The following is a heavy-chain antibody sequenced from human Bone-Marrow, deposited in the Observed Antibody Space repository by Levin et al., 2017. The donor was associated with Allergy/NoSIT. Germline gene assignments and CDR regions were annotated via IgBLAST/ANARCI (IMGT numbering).Heavy chain of an antibody. CDR2: IDPSDSYT. D-gene: IGHD1/OR15-1a*01. J-gene: IGHJ4*02. CDR1: GYSFTNHW. CDR3: ARHYPSVFGTSAFDF. V-gene: IGHV5-10-1*01. Sequence: NTGGSLRLSCQGSGYSFTNHWITWLRQMPGKPLEWMGRIDPSDSYTFYSPSFQGHVTISADKSISTVYLQWSSLKDSDTATYYCARHYPSVFGTSAFDFCGQGTLVTVSS.